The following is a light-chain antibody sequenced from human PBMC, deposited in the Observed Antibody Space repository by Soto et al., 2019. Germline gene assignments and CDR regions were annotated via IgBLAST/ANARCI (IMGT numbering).Light chain of an antibody. J-gene: IGKJ2*01. V-gene: IGKV3-20*01. CDR1: QSVSSSY. CDR2: GAS. CDR3: QLYDNSLYT. Sequence: EIVLTQSPGTLSLSPGERATLSCTASQSVSSSYLAWYQQKPGQAPRLLIYGASTRATGIPDRFSGSGSGTDFTLTISRLEPEDFAVYYCQLYDNSLYTFGQGTNLDIK.